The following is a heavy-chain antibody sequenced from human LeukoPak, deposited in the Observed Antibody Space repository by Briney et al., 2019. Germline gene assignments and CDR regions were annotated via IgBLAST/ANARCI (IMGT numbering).Heavy chain of an antibody. D-gene: IGHD2-2*01. CDR3: ARVRQYCSSTSCYGRIDAFDI. J-gene: IGHJ3*02. CDR2: IYTGGST. CDR1: GFTVSSNY. Sequence: PGGSLRLSCAASGFTVSSNYMSWVRQAPGKGLEGVPDIYTGGSTYYADSVKGRFTISRDNSKNTLYLQMNSLRAEDTAVYYCARVRQYCSSTSCYGRIDAFDIWGQGTMVTVSS. V-gene: IGHV3-53*01.